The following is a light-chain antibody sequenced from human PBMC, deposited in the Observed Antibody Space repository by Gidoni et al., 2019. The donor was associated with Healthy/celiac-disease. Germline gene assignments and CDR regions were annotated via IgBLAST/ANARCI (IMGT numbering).Light chain of an antibody. V-gene: IGKV1-33*01. CDR2: DAS. J-gene: IGKJ4*01. CDR3: QQYDNLPALT. CDR1: QDISNY. Sequence: ASVGDRVTITCQASQDISNYLNWYQQKPGKAPKLLIYDASNLETGVPSRFSGSGSGTDFTFTISSLQPEDIATYYCQQYDNLPALTFGGGTKVEIK.